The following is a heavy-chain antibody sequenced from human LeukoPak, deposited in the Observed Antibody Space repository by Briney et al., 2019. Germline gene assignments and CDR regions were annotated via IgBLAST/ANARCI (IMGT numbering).Heavy chain of an antibody. CDR3: ARVNDLWSGYAMDV. D-gene: IGHD3-3*01. CDR1: GFIFSSYE. J-gene: IGHJ6*02. CDR2: IRSSGSNR. Sequence: GGSLRLSCVVSGFIFSSYEMNWVRQAPGKGLEWVAYIRSSGSNRDYAGSVKGRFTISRDNAKNSLYLQMNSLRGEDTAVYYCARVNDLWSGYAMDVWGQGTTVTVSS. V-gene: IGHV3-48*03.